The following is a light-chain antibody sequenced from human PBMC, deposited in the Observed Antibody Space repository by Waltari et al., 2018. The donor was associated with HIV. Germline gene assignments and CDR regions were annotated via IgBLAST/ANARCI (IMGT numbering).Light chain of an antibody. CDR2: GAS. Sequence: EIGLTQSPGTLSLSPGERATLSCRASQSVDRNCLAWYQQKPGQAPRLLMYGASTRVTGIPDRFSGSGSGTDFTLTIIRLEPEDLAVYYCQQYGMAPWTFGQGTKVEIK. CDR1: QSVDRNC. CDR3: QQYGMAPWT. J-gene: IGKJ1*01. V-gene: IGKV3-20*01.